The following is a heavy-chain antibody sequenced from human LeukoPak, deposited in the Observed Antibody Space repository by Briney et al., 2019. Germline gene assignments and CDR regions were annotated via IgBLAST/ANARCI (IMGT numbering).Heavy chain of an antibody. CDR1: GYTFTGYY. Sequence: ASVKVSCKASGYTFTGYYMHWVRQAPGQGLEWMGWINPNSGGTNYAQKFQGRVTMTRDTSISTAYMELSRLRSDDTAVYYCARVKTVGYFDWSSLGAFDYWGQGTLVTVSS. V-gene: IGHV1-2*02. D-gene: IGHD3-9*01. CDR2: INPNSGGT. CDR3: ARVKTVGYFDWSSLGAFDY. J-gene: IGHJ4*02.